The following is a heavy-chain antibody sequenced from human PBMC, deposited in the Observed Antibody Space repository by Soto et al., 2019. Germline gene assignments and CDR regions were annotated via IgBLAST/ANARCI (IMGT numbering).Heavy chain of an antibody. CDR3: ARDRGGSPPNYYYYGMDG. V-gene: IGHV3-53*01. CDR2: IYSGGST. D-gene: IGHD2-15*01. CDR1: GFTVSSNY. J-gene: IGHJ6*02. Sequence: GGSLRLSCAASGFTVSSNYMSWVRQAPGKGLEWVSVIYSGGSTYYADSVKGRFTISRDNSKNTLYLQMNSLRAEDTAVYYCARDRGGSPPNYYYYGMDGWGQGTTVTVSS.